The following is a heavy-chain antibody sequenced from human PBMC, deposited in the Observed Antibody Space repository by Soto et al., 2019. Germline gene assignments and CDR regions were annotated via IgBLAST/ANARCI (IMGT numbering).Heavy chain of an antibody. D-gene: IGHD3-22*01. CDR2: VYHSGTT. Sequence: SETLSLTCTVSGGSISTYYWTWIRQSPGRGPEWIGYVYHSGTTNYNPSLGSRVTMSLDTSKNQFSLKLSSVTAADTAVYYCAGSGYYHNSGMDVWGQGTTVTVSS. CDR3: AGSGYYHNSGMDV. J-gene: IGHJ6*02. CDR1: GGSISTYY. V-gene: IGHV4-59*12.